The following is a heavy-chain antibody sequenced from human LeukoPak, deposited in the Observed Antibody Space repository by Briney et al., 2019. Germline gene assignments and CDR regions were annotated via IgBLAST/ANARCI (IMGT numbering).Heavy chain of an antibody. D-gene: IGHD3-22*01. Sequence: GRSLRLSCAASGFTISTYGMHWVRQAPGKGLEWVAVISYDGRNKYYADSVKGRFTISRDNSKNTLYLQMNSLRAEDTAVYYCAKDLYYYDSSDPFDYWGQGTLVTVSS. CDR1: GFTISTYG. J-gene: IGHJ4*02. V-gene: IGHV3-30*18. CDR2: ISYDGRNK. CDR3: AKDLYYYDSSDPFDY.